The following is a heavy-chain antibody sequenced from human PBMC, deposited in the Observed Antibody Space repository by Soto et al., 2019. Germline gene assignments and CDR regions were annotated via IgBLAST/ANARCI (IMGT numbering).Heavy chain of an antibody. CDR1: GFTFSSYA. CDR2: ISGSGGST. V-gene: IGHV3-23*01. CDR3: AKQERITMVRGVIRGSDY. Sequence: GGSLRLSCAASGFTFSSYAMSWVRQAPGKGLEWVSAISGSGGSTYYADSVKGRFTISRDNSKKTLYLQMNSLRAEDTAVYYCAKQERITMVRGVIRGSDYWGQGTLVTVSS. J-gene: IGHJ4*02. D-gene: IGHD3-10*01.